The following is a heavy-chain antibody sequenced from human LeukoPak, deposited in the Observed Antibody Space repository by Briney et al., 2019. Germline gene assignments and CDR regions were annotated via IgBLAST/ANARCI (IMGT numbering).Heavy chain of an antibody. J-gene: IGHJ6*03. V-gene: IGHV4-34*01. CDR1: GGSFSGYY. D-gene: IGHD2-15*01. CDR3: ARVRLGVGYYYYYYYMAV. CDR2: INHSGST. Sequence: SETLSLTCAVYGGSFSGYYWSWIRQPPGKGLEWIGEINHSGSTNYNPSLKSRVTISVDTSKNQFSLKLSSVTAADTAVYYGARVRLGVGYYYYYYYMAVWGKGTTVTVSS.